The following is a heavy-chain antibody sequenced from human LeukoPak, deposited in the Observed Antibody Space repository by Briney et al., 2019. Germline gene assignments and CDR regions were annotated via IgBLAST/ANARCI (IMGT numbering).Heavy chain of an antibody. D-gene: IGHD5-18*01. CDR1: GFTFSSYS. Sequence: GGSLRLSCAASGFTFSSYSMNWVRQAPGKGLEWVSYISSSSSTIYYADSVKGRFTISRDNAKNSLYLQMNSPRDEDTAVYYCARDGADTAMVLYYYYYLDVWGKGTTVTVSS. CDR2: ISSSSSTI. V-gene: IGHV3-48*02. CDR3: ARDGADTAMVLYYYYYLDV. J-gene: IGHJ6*03.